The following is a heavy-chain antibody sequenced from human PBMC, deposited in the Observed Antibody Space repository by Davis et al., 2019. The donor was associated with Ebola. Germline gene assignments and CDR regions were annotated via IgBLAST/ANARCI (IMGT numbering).Heavy chain of an antibody. CDR3: ARGSSRYSYGYNWFDP. J-gene: IGHJ5*02. V-gene: IGHV4-59*01. D-gene: IGHD5-18*01. CDR2: IFQSGSP. Sequence: MPSETLSLTCTVSGDSISTYYWNWIRQPPGKGLEWIGYIFQSGSPYYNPSLQSRVTMLVDTSKNQFSLNLSSVTAADTAVYYCARGSSRYSYGYNWFDPWGQGTLVTVSS. CDR1: GDSISTYY.